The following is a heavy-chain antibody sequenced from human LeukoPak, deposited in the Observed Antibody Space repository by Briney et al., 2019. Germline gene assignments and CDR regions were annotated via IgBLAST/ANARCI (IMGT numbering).Heavy chain of an antibody. V-gene: IGHV4-59*08. CDR3: ASHLARNTGYFVTFDM. Sequence: SETLSLTCIVSGGSISTYYWSWIRQPPGKGLEWIGYVHDSGYTKYNPSVKSRVTIFVDTSNNQFSLKLTSVTAPDAAVYYCASHLARNTGYFVTFDMWGQGTMVTVSS. D-gene: IGHD3-22*01. J-gene: IGHJ3*02. CDR1: GGSISTYY. CDR2: VHDSGYT.